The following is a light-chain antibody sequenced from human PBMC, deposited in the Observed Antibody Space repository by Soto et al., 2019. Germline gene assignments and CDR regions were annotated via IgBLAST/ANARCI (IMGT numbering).Light chain of an antibody. CDR2: GAS. V-gene: IGKV3-15*01. J-gene: IGKJ3*01. Sequence: EIGMTQSPATLSVSPGERATLSCRASQSISSNLAWYQQKPGQAPRLLIYGASTRATGIPATFSGSGSGTEFTLTISSLQSEDFAVYYCQQYNNWPFTFGPGTTVDIK. CDR3: QQYNNWPFT. CDR1: QSISSN.